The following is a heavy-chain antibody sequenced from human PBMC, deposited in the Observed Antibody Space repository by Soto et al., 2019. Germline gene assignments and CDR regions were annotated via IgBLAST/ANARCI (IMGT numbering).Heavy chain of an antibody. V-gene: IGHV3-11*01. CDR2: INPRGETR. CDR1: GFTFSDFY. CDR3: ARSGTPLIEILDY. J-gene: IGHJ4*01. Sequence: GGSLRLSCAASGFTFSDFYMNWIRQAPGQGLEWLSFINPRGETRYIADSIRGRFTFSRDNARRSLYLQMDRLRADDTAVYYCARSGTPLIEILDYWGHGTLVTVSS. D-gene: IGHD1-7*01.